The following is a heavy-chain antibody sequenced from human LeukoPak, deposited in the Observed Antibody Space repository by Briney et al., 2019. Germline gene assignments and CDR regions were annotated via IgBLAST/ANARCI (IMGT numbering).Heavy chain of an antibody. J-gene: IGHJ4*02. CDR3: AKDGYSSGWYDY. V-gene: IGHV3-23*01. D-gene: IGHD6-19*01. CDR1: GFTFSSYA. CDR2: ISGSGGST. Sequence: SGGSLRLSCAASGFTFSSYAMSWVRQAPGKGVEWVSAISGSGGSTYYADSVKGRFTISRDNSKNTLYLQMNSLRAEDTAVYYCAKDGYSSGWYDYWGQGTLVTVSS.